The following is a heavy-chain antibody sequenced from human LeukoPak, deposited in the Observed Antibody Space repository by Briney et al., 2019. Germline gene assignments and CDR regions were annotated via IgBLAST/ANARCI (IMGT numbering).Heavy chain of an antibody. V-gene: IGHV3-21*01. Sequence: GSLRLFCAGSGFNLSSYWMNWVRPAPGKGLEWGSSISSSSSYIYYADSMKGRFTISRDNAKNSLYLQMNSLRAEDTAVYYCARDHYDSSGSKDAFDIWGQGTMVTVSS. D-gene: IGHD3-22*01. J-gene: IGHJ3*02. CDR1: GFNLSSYW. CDR2: ISSSSSYI. CDR3: ARDHYDSSGSKDAFDI.